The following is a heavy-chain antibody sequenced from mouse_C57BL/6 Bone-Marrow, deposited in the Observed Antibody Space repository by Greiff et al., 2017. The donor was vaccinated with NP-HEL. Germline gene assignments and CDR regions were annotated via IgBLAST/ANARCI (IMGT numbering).Heavy chain of an antibody. CDR1: GYTFTSYW. D-gene: IGHD2-3*01. CDR3: ARYGGYYPYYFDD. Sequence: VQLQQSGAELVKPGASVKLSCKASGYTFTSYWMHWVKQRPGQGLEWIGMIHPNSGSTNYNEKFKSKATLTVDKSSSTAYMQLSSLTSEDSAVYYCARYGGYYPYYFDDWGQGTTLTVSS. V-gene: IGHV1-64*01. CDR2: IHPNSGST. J-gene: IGHJ2*01.